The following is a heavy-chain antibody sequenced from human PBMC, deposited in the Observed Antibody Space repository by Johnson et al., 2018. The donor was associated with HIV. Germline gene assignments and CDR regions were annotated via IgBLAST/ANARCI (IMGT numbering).Heavy chain of an antibody. CDR1: EFTFRDYW. J-gene: IGHJ3*02. Sequence: VQLVESGGGLVQPGGSLRLSCSASEFTFRDYWMAWVRQAPGRGLEWVANIKQDGSDTYYLDSVTGRFTISRDNTKNSLFLQMDTLRAGDTAVYYCARDKYYLTAITGSAFDIWGQGTVVTVSS. V-gene: IGHV3-7*05. CDR3: ARDKYYLTAITGSAFDI. CDR2: IKQDGSDT. D-gene: IGHD2/OR15-2a*01.